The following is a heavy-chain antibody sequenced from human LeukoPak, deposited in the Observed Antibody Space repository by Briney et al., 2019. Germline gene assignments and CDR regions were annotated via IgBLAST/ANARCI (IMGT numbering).Heavy chain of an antibody. CDR3: AKASSLTIFGVVLYYFDY. CDR2: INENANHGYT. CDR1: GFAFSSYA. V-gene: IGHV3-23*01. Sequence: GGSLRLSCAASGFAFSSYAMTWVRQAPGKGLEWISSINENANHGYTHYADSVKGRFTISRDDSKNTLYLQMNSLRVEDSAVYYCAKASSLTIFGVVLYYFDYWGQGTLVTVSS. D-gene: IGHD3-3*01. J-gene: IGHJ4*02.